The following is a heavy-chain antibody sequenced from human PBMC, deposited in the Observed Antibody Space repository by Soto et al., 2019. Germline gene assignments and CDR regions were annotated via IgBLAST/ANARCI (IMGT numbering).Heavy chain of an antibody. CDR3: ARDVGYYYDSSGYYRFDY. D-gene: IGHD3-22*01. J-gene: IGHJ4*02. V-gene: IGHV3-48*02. Sequence: EVPLVEAGGGLVQPGGSLRLSCAASGFIFSSYGMNWVRQAPGKGLEWVSFSSSSSSTIYYADSVKGRFTISRDNAMNSLYLQMNSLRDEDTAVYYCARDVGYYYDSSGYYRFDYWGQGTLVTVSS. CDR2: SSSSSSTI. CDR1: GFIFSSYG.